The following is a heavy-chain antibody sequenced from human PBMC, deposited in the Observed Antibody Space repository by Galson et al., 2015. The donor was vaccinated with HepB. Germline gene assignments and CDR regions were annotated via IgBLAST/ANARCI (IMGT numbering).Heavy chain of an antibody. D-gene: IGHD7-27*01. CDR1: GFTFTNYA. V-gene: IGHV3-30-3*01. CDR3: GRVGTITRGINY. Sequence: SLRLSCAASGFTFTNYAMHWVRRAPGKGLEWVAFISYEGSSKYYTDSLKGRITISRDNSKNTMYLHMNSLRVEDTAVYYCGRVGTITRGINYWGQGTLVTVSS. CDR2: ISYEGSSK. J-gene: IGHJ4*02.